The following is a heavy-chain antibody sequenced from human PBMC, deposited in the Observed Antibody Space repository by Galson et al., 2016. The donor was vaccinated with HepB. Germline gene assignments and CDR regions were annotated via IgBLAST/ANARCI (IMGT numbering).Heavy chain of an antibody. CDR3: ARGKGGSFLDH. CDR2: ISSRGATI. CDR1: GFIFSDYY. V-gene: IGHV3-11*01. D-gene: IGHD1-26*01. J-gene: IGHJ4*02. Sequence: SLRLSCAASGFIFSDYYMSWIRQTPGKGLEWLAHISSRGATIYYPDSLKGRFTISRANAKNSLYLQMNSLRAEDTAVYYCARGKGGSFLDHWGQGAQVTVSS.